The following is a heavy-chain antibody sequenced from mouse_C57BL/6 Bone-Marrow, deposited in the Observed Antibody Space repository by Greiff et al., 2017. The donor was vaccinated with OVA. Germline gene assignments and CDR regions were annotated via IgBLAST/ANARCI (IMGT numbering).Heavy chain of an antibody. J-gene: IGHJ3*01. CDR1: GYTFTDYY. CDR2: INPYNGGP. V-gene: IGHV1-19*01. Sequence: EVKVVESGPVLVKPGASVKMSCKASGYTFTDYYMNWVKQSPGKSLEWIGVINPYNGGPSYNQKFKGKATLTVDKYSSTAYMELNSLTSEDSAVYDCARSNYYGRGFAYWGQGTRVTVSA. D-gene: IGHD1-1*01. CDR3: ARSNYYGRGFAY.